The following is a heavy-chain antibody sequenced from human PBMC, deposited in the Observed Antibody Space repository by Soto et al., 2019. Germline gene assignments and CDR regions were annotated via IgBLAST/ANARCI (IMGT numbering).Heavy chain of an antibody. D-gene: IGHD3-10*01. CDR3: TREAIWFGEFLFDY. Sequence: GGSLRLSCTASGFTFGDYAMSWFRQAPGKGLEWVGFIRSKAYGGTTEYAASVKGRFTISRDDSKSIAYLQMNSLKTEDTAVYYCTREAIWFGEFLFDYWGQGTLVTVSS. V-gene: IGHV3-49*03. CDR2: IRSKAYGGTT. CDR1: GFTFGDYA. J-gene: IGHJ4*02.